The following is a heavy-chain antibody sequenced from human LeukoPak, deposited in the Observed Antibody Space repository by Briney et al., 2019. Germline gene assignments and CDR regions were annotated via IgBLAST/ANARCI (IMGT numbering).Heavy chain of an antibody. CDR3: ARAGNSAWFPQIDL. CDR2: INPNSGGT. J-gene: IGHJ1*01. D-gene: IGHD1/OR15-1a*01. Sequence: ASVKVSCKASGYTFTGYYMHWVRQAPGQGLEWMGWINPNSGGTNYAQKFQGRVTMTRDTSISTAYMDLSSLRSDDTAVYYCARAGNSAWFPQIDLWGQGTLVTVSS. CDR1: GYTFTGYY. V-gene: IGHV1-2*02.